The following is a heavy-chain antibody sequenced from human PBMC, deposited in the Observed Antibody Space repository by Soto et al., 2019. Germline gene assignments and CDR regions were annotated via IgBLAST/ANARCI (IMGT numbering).Heavy chain of an antibody. V-gene: IGHV3-73*02. J-gene: IGHJ4*02. CDR2: IRSKANSYAT. CDR1: GFTFSGSA. D-gene: IGHD2-15*01. CDR3: LAPGYCSGGSCQVFDY. Sequence: EVQLVESGGGLVQPGGSLKLSCAASGFTFSGSAMHWVRQASGKGLEWVGRIRSKANSYATAYGASEKGRFTISRDDSKNTAYLQMNSLKTEDTAVYYCLAPGYCSGGSCQVFDYWGQGILVTVSS.